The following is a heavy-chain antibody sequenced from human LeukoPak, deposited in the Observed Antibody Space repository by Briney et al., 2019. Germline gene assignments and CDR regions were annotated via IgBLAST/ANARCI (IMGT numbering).Heavy chain of an antibody. D-gene: IGHD6-6*01. CDR3: ARSSYSSSSSV. CDR2: INSDGSEG. CDR1: GFTFSGFW. J-gene: IGHJ3*01. V-gene: IGHV3-7*03. Sequence: GGSLRLSCAVSGFTFSGFWMSWSRQAPGKGLEWVASINSDGSEGYYADVVEGRFTISRDNAKNSLYLQINSLRAEDTAVYYCARSSYSSSSSVWGQGTMVTVSS.